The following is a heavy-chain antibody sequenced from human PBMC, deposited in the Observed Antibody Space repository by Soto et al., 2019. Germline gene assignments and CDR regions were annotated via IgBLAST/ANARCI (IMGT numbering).Heavy chain of an antibody. D-gene: IGHD2-8*01. CDR1: GYTFTSYY. CDR3: ASGYCTNGVCYKEYFQH. J-gene: IGHJ1*01. CDR2: INPSGGST. Sequence: ASVKVSCKASGYTFTSYYMHCVRQAPGQGLEWMGIINPSGGSTSYAQKFQGRVTMTRDTSTSTVYMELSSLRSEDTAVYYCASGYCTNGVCYKEYFQHWGQGTLVTVSS. V-gene: IGHV1-46*03.